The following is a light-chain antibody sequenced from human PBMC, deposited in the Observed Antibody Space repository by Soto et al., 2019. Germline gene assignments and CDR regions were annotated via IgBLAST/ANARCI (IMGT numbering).Light chain of an antibody. Sequence: EIVLTQSPATLSLSPGERATLSCRASQSVSSYLAWYQQKPGQAPRLLIYDASNRATGIPARFSASGTGTDFTLSISRLEPEDFAVYYCQQYASSPLLTFGGGTKVDIK. CDR1: QSVSSY. CDR3: QQYASSPLLT. CDR2: DAS. J-gene: IGKJ4*01. V-gene: IGKV3-11*01.